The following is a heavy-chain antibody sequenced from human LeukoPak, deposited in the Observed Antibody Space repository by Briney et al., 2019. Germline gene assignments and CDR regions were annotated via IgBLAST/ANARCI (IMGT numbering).Heavy chain of an antibody. D-gene: IGHD6-19*01. CDR2: TYYRSKWYN. V-gene: IGHV6-1*01. CDR1: GDSVSSNTAS. Sequence: SQTLSLTCAISGDSVSSNTASWNWIRQSPSRGLEWLGRTYYRSKWYNDYAVSVESRIIINPDTSKNQFSLQLNSVTPEDTAVYYCARDQYSSAWYGLDYWGRGTLVTVSS. CDR3: ARDQYSSAWYGLDY. J-gene: IGHJ4*02.